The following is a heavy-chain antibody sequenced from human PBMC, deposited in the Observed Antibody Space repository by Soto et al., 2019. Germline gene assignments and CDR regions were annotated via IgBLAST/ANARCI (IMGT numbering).Heavy chain of an antibody. J-gene: IGHJ6*02. CDR2: IYYSGST. CDR3: ARVLLWFGELYYYGMDV. V-gene: IGHV4-30-4*01. CDR1: GGSISSGDYY. D-gene: IGHD3-10*01. Sequence: QVQLQESGPGLVKPSQTLSLTCTVSGGSISSGDYYWSWIRQPPGKGLEWMGYIYYSGSTYYNPSRKSRVTISVDTSKTQFSLKLSSVTAADTAVYYCARVLLWFGELYYYGMDVWGQGTTVTVSS.